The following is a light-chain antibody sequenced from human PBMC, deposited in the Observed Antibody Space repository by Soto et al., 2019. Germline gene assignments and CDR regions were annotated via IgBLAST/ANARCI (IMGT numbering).Light chain of an antibody. CDR1: QSISSY. CDR3: QQSYSTPYT. V-gene: IGKV1-39*01. CDR2: AAS. Sequence: DIQMTQSPSSLSASVGASVTITCRASQSISSYLHWYQQKPGKAPKLLIYAASSLQSGVPSRFSGSGSGTDFTLTISSLQPEDVATYYCQQSYSTPYTFGQGTKLEIK. J-gene: IGKJ2*01.